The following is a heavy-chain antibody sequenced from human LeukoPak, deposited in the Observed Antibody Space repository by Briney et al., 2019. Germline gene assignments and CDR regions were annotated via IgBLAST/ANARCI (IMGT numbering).Heavy chain of an antibody. Sequence: SETLSLTCSVYSGSFSGYYRGWIRQPPGKGLGWIGSIYYSGSTYYNPSLKSRVTISVDTSKNQFSLKLSSVTAADTAVYYCASEGSSGYYYNDYWGQGTLVTVSS. J-gene: IGHJ4*02. V-gene: IGHV4-39*07. CDR3: ASEGSSGYYYNDY. CDR1: SGSFSGYY. CDR2: IYYSGST. D-gene: IGHD3-22*01.